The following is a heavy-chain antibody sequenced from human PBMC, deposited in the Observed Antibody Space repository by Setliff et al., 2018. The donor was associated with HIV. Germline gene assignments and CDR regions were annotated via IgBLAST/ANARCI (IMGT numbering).Heavy chain of an antibody. CDR2: IYHSGST. D-gene: IGHD3-16*01. CDR3: ARTNTHYDYVWGSYFDAFDI. Sequence: SETLSLTCTVSGDSISSSAYYWGWIRQPPGKGLEWIGTIYHSGSTYYNPSLQSRVTISIDTSKDQFSLKLSSVTAADTAVYYCARTNTHYDYVWGSYFDAFDIWGQGTMVTVSS. J-gene: IGHJ3*02. CDR1: GDSISSSAYY. V-gene: IGHV4-39*07.